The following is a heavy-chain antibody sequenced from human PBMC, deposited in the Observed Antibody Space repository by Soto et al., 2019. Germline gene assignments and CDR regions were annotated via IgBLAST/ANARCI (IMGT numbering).Heavy chain of an antibody. V-gene: IGHV1-3*01. D-gene: IGHD3-3*01. J-gene: IGHJ4*02. CDR1: GYTFTRYA. Sequence: ASVKVSCKACGYTFTRYAMHWVRQAPGQRVEWMGWINDGNGNTKYSQKFQDRVTINRDTSACKAYIDLSSLRSEDTAFYYCARVFRFLDSFDYWGQGTLVTVSS. CDR3: ARVFRFLDSFDY. CDR2: INDGNGNT.